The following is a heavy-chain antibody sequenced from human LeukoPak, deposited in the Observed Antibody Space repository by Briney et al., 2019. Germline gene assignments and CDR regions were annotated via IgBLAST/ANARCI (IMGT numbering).Heavy chain of an antibody. CDR2: ISGSGGST. CDR3: AKDGDVAVPAAMRDYYYYGMDV. Sequence: GGSLRLSCAASGFTFSSYAMSWVRQAPGKGLEWVSAISGSGGSTYYADSVKGRFTISRDNSKNTLYLQMNSLRAEDTAVYYCAKDGDVAVPAAMRDYYYYGMDVWGQGTTVTVSS. J-gene: IGHJ6*02. V-gene: IGHV3-23*01. D-gene: IGHD2-2*01. CDR1: GFTFSSYA.